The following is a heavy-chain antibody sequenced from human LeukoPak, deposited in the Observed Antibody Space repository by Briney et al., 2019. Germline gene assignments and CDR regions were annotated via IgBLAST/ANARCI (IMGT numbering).Heavy chain of an antibody. J-gene: IGHJ6*03. CDR2: ISWDGGST. V-gene: IGHV3-43*01. D-gene: IGHD3-10*01. CDR3: AKDTGYYMDV. CDR1: GFTFDDYT. Sequence: GGSLRLSCAASGFTFDDYTMHWVRHAPGKGLEWVSLISWDGGSTYYADSVKGRFTIARDNSKNSLYLQMNSLRTEDTALYYCAKDTGYYMDVWGKGTTVTISS.